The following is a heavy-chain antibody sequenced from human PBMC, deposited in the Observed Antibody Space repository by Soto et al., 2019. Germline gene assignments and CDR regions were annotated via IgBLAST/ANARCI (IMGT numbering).Heavy chain of an antibody. Sequence: QVQLVESGGGVVQPGRSLRLSCAASGFTFSSYGMHWVRQAPGKGLEWVAVIWYDGSNKYYADYVKGRFTISRDNSKNTLYLQMNSLRAEDTAVYYCARDRRKSDMDVWGKGTTVTVSS. V-gene: IGHV3-33*01. J-gene: IGHJ6*03. CDR1: GFTFSSYG. CDR2: IWYDGSNK. CDR3: ARDRRKSDMDV.